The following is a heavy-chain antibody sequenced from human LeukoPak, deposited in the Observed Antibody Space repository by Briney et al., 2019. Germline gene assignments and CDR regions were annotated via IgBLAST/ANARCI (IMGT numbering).Heavy chain of an antibody. CDR1: GGSFSGYY. CDR2: INHSGST. V-gene: IGHV4-34*01. D-gene: IGHD1-1*01. CDR3: AREWAGTDY. J-gene: IGHJ4*02. Sequence: SETLSLTCAVYGGSFSGYYWSWIRQPPGKGLEWIGEINHSGSTNYNPSLKSRVTISVDASKNQFSLNLSSVTAADTAVYYCAREWAGTDYWGQGTLVTVSS.